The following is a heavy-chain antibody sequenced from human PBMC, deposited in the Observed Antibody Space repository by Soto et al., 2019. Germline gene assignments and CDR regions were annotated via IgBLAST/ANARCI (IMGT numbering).Heavy chain of an antibody. CDR3: AKDRDYPRDQFHY. CDR2: ISANGQGI. Sequence: EVQLLESGGGLVQPGGSLRLSCTASGFTFTYYAFSWVRQAPGKGLEWVSAISANGQGIYYADSVRGRFTISRDNSKNTVFLHMDSLRAEDTAVYYCAKDRDYPRDQFHYWGQVTLVTFSS. D-gene: IGHD2-2*01. V-gene: IGHV3-23*01. CDR1: GFTFTYYA. J-gene: IGHJ4*02.